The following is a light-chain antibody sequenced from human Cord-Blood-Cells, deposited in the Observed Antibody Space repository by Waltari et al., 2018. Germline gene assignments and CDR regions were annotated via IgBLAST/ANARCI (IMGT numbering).Light chain of an antibody. J-gene: IGLJ2*01. CDR3: SSYTSSSTLV. CDR2: DVS. V-gene: IGLV2-14*01. CDR1: SSDVGGYNY. Sequence: QSALTQPASMSGSPGQSITISCTGTSSDVGGYNYFSCYQQHPGKAPKLMIYDVSNRPSGVSNRFSGSKSGNTASLTISGLQAEDEADYYCSSYTSSSTLVFGGGTKLTVL.